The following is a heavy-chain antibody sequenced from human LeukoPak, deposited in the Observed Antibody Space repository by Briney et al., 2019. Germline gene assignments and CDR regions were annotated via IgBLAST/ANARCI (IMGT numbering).Heavy chain of an antibody. CDR1: GYTFTGYY. Sequence: ASVKVSYKASGYTFTGYYMHWVRQAPGQGLEWMGWINPNSGGTNYAQKFQGRVTMTRDTSISTAYMELSRLRSEDTAVYYCATPTLYSGYDLGGSWGQGTLVSVSS. CDR2: INPNSGGT. V-gene: IGHV1-2*02. J-gene: IGHJ5*02. D-gene: IGHD5-12*01. CDR3: ATPTLYSGYDLGGS.